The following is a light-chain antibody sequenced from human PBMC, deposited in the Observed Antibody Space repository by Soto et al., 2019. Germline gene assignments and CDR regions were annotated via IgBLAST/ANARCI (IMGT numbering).Light chain of an antibody. V-gene: IGLV2-14*01. Sequence: QSALTQPASVSGSPGQSITISCTGTSSDVGGYNYVSWYQQHPGTAPKLMIYDDSNRPSGVSNRFSGSKSGNTASLTIAGLQADDEADYYCSSDTSSSTLYVFGTGTKLTVL. CDR2: DDS. J-gene: IGLJ1*01. CDR3: SSDTSSSTLYV. CDR1: SSDVGGYNY.